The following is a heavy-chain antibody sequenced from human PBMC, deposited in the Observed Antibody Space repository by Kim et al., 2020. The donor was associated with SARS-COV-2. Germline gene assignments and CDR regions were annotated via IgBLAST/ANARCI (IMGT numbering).Heavy chain of an antibody. Sequence: LKSRVTISVDTSKNQFSLKLSSVTAADTAVYYCARGPYSSGWYRGGTFDYWGQGTLVTVSS. CDR3: ARGPYSSGWYRGGTFDY. J-gene: IGHJ4*02. V-gene: IGHV4-34*01. D-gene: IGHD6-19*01.